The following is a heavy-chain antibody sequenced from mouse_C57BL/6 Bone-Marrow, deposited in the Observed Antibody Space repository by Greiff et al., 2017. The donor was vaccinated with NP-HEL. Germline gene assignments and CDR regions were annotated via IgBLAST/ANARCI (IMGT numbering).Heavy chain of an antibody. J-gene: IGHJ1*03. CDR1: GFTFSDYY. V-gene: IGHV5-16*01. CDR2: INYDGSST. D-gene: IGHD1-1*01. Sequence: DVHLVESEGGLVQPGSSMKLSCTASGFTFSDYYMAWVRQVPEKGLEWVANINYDGSSTYYLDSLKSRFIISRDNAKNILYLQMSSLKSEDTATYYCARDNYGSSWDWYFDVWGTGTTVTVSS. CDR3: ARDNYGSSWDWYFDV.